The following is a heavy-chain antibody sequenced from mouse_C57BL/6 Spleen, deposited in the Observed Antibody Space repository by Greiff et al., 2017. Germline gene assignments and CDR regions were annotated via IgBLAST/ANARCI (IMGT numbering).Heavy chain of an antibody. Sequence: QVHVKQSGAELARPGASVKLSCKASGYTFTSYGISWVKQRTGQGLEWIGEIYPRSGNTYYNEKFKGKATLTADKSSSTAYMELRSLTSEDSAVYFCARGGPYYGSSYGWYFDVWGTGTTVTVSS. CDR3: ARGGPYYGSSYGWYFDV. CDR1: GYTFTSYG. D-gene: IGHD1-1*01. V-gene: IGHV1-81*01. J-gene: IGHJ1*03. CDR2: IYPRSGNT.